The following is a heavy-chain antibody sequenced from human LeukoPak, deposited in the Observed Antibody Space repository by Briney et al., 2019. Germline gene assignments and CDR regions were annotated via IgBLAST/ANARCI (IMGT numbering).Heavy chain of an antibody. J-gene: IGHJ4*02. CDR2: INHSGST. CDR1: GYSISSGFY. CDR3: ARHGYGGNSEGGSDY. D-gene: IGHD4-23*01. V-gene: IGHV4-38-2*02. Sequence: SETLSLTCTVSGYSISSGFYWSWIRQPPGKGLEWIGEINHSGSTNYNPSLKSRVTISVDTSKNQFSLKLSSVTAADTAAYYCARHGYGGNSEGGSDYWGQGTLVTVSS.